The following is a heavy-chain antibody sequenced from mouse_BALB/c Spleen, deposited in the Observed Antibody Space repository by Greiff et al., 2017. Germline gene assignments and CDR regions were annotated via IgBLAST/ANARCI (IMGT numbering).Heavy chain of an antibody. J-gene: IGHJ3*01. CDR1: GFTFSSYT. CDR3: ARYDSRFAY. CDR2: ISNGGSYT. Sequence: EVQLVESGGGLVQPGGSLKLSCAASGFTFSSYTMSWVRQTPEKRLEWVAYISNGGSYTYYPDSVKGRFTISRDNAKNNLYLQMSSLKSEDTAMYYCARYDSRFAYWGQGTLVTVSA. D-gene: IGHD2-4*01. V-gene: IGHV5-12-2*01.